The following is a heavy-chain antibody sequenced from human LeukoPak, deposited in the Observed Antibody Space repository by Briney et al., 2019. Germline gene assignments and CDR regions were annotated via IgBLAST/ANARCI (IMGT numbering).Heavy chain of an antibody. D-gene: IGHD3-3*01. CDR2: ISAYNGNT. CDR1: GYTFTSYG. V-gene: IGHV1-18*01. Sequence: ASVKVSCKASGYTFTSYGISWVRQAPGQGLEWMGWISAYNGNTNYAQKLQGRVTMTTDTSTSTAHMELRSLRSDDTAVYYCARVVRYYDFWSGYLYYFDYWGQGTLVTVSS. CDR3: ARVVRYYDFWSGYLYYFDY. J-gene: IGHJ4*02.